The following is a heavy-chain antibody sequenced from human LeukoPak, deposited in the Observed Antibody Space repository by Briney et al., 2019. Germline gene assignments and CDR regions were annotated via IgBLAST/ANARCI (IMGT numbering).Heavy chain of an antibody. V-gene: IGHV3-23*01. Sequence: GGSLRLSCAASGFTFSSYAMNWVRQAPGKGLEWVSAISAISGSGGSTYYADSVKGRFTISRDNSKNTLYLQMNSLRAEDTAVYYCAKAPSSSWSPLDYWGQGTLVTVSS. CDR3: AKAPSSSWSPLDY. D-gene: IGHD6-13*01. J-gene: IGHJ4*02. CDR1: GFTFSSYA. CDR2: ISAISGSGGST.